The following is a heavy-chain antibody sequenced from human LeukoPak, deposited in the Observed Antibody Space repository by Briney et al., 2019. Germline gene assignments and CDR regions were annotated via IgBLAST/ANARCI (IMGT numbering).Heavy chain of an antibody. J-gene: IGHJ4*02. CDR2: IYNNGGA. Sequence: PSETLSLTCTVSGGSVTSGNYYGHWIRQPAGKGLEWIGHIYNNGGASYNPSLKSRVTISIDASKNQFSLKLSSVTAADTAVYYCAREPPGYWGQGILVTVSS. CDR1: GGSVTSGNYY. CDR3: AREPPGY. V-gene: IGHV4-61*09.